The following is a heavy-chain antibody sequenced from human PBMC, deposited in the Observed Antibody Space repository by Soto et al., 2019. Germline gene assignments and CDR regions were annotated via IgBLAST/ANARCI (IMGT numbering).Heavy chain of an antibody. CDR2: MYFNEST. CDR3: ARDHKEAFDI. CDR1: GGSISSYF. Sequence: PSETLSLTCTVSGGSISSYFLNWIRQAPGKGLEWIGYMYFNESTNYNPSLKSRVTISLDTSKSLFSLKLNSVTAADTAVYYCARDHKEAFDIWGQGTLVTFS. V-gene: IGHV4-59*01. J-gene: IGHJ3*02.